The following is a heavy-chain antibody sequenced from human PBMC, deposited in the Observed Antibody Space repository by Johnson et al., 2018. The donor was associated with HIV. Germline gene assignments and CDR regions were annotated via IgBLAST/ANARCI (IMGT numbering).Heavy chain of an antibody. CDR3: ARAEQLAGGAFDI. D-gene: IGHD6-6*01. J-gene: IGHJ3*02. Sequence: QVQLVESGGGVVQPGRSLRLSCAASGFTFSSYAMHWVRQAPGKGLEWVAVISYDGSNKYYADSVKVRFTISRDNSKNTLYLQMNSLRAEDTAVYYCARAEQLAGGAFDIWGQGTMVTVSS. CDR2: ISYDGSNK. CDR1: GFTFSSYA. V-gene: IGHV3-30*04.